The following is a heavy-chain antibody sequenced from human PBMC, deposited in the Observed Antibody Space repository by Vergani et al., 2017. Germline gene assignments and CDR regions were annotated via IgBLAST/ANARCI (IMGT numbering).Heavy chain of an antibody. Sequence: EVQLLESGGGSAQPGESLRLSCVASGFTFTAHGLNWVRQAPGKGLEWVSSISGPGLSTYYADSVKGRFSISRDNSKNTVFLQMHSLRDEDTAIYYCVXEKIDLGSYFFDSWGHGILVTVSS. CDR1: GFTFTAHG. V-gene: IGHV3-23*01. CDR2: ISGPGLST. J-gene: IGHJ4*01. CDR3: VXEKIDLGSYFFDS. D-gene: IGHD2/OR15-2a*01.